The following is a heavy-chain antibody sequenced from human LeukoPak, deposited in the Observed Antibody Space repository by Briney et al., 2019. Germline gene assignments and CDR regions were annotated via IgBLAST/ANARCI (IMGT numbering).Heavy chain of an antibody. V-gene: IGHV4-59*01. CDR1: GGSISSYY. CDR3: ARDQRVGATGPDAFDI. D-gene: IGHD1-26*01. CDR2: IYYSGST. J-gene: IGHJ3*02. Sequence: SETLSLTCTVSGGSISSYYWSWIRQPPGKGLEWIGYIYYSGSTNYNPSLKSRVTISVGTSKNQFSLKLSSVTAADTAVYYCARDQRVGATGPDAFDIWGQGTMVTVSS.